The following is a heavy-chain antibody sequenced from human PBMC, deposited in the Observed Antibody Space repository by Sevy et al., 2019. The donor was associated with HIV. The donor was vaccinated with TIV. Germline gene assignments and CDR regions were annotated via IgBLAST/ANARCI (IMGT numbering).Heavy chain of an antibody. CDR3: ARGLRWFDP. Sequence: SETLSLTCAVYGGSFSGYYWSWIRQPPGKGLEWIGEINHSGSTNYNPSLKSRVTISVDTSKNQFSLKLSSVTAADTAVYYCARGLRWFDPWRQGTLVTVSS. J-gene: IGHJ5*02. CDR2: INHSGST. V-gene: IGHV4-34*01. CDR1: GGSFSGYY.